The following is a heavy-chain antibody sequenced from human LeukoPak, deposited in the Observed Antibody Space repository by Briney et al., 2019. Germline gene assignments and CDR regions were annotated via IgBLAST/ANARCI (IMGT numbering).Heavy chain of an antibody. V-gene: IGHV4-30-4*08. CDR3: ARDRTTVTTNWFDP. CDR1: GGSISSGDYY. D-gene: IGHD4-17*01. Sequence: QTLSLTCTVSGGSISSGDYYWSWIRQPPGKGLEWIGYIYYSGSTYYNPSLKSRVTISVDTSKNQFSLKLSSVTAADTAVYYCARDRTTVTTNWFDPWGQGTLVTVSS. J-gene: IGHJ5*02. CDR2: IYYSGST.